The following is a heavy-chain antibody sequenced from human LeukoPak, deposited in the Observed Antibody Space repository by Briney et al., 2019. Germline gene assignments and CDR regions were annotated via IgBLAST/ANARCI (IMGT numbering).Heavy chain of an antibody. Sequence: EGSLRLSCAASGFTFSSYEMNWVRQAPGKGLEWVSYISSSGTTIYYADSVNGRFTMSRDNAKNALYLQMNSLRAEDTAVYYCAREAAGYSSGWPDYWGQGTLVTVFS. J-gene: IGHJ4*02. CDR2: ISSSGTTI. CDR3: AREAAGYSSGWPDY. V-gene: IGHV3-48*03. CDR1: GFTFSSYE. D-gene: IGHD6-19*01.